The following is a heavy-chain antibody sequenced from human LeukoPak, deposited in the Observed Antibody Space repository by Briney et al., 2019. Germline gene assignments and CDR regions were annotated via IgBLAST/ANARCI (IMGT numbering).Heavy chain of an antibody. Sequence: ASVKVSCKASGYTFTSYYMHWVRQAPGQGLEWMGIINPSGGSTSYAQKFQGRVTITRDTSTSTVYMELSSLRSEDTAVYYCTTDLLGACCFDYCGQGTLVTVSS. J-gene: IGHJ4*02. CDR2: INPSGGST. CDR3: TTDLLGACCFDY. V-gene: IGHV1-46*01. CDR1: GYTFTSYY. D-gene: IGHD1-26*01.